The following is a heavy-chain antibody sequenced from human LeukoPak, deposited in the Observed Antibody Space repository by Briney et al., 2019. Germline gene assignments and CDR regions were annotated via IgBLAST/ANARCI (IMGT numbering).Heavy chain of an antibody. J-gene: IGHJ5*02. CDR3: ARGRGARSSRWYNWFDP. CDR1: GGSFSAYY. CDR2: INHSGST. Sequence: PSETLSLTCAGYGGSFSAYYWSWIRQPPGKGLEWIGEINHSGSTNYNPSLKSRVTISIDTSKNQFSLEMSSVTAADTAVYYCARGRGARSSRWYNWFDPWGQGTLVTVSS. D-gene: IGHD6-13*01. V-gene: IGHV4-34*01.